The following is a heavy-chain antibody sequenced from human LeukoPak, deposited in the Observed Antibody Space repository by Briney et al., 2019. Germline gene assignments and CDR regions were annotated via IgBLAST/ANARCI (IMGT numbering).Heavy chain of an antibody. V-gene: IGHV3-48*01. CDR2: ISGSTTTV. J-gene: IGHJ6*02. Sequence: QPGGSLRLSCAASGFTFRDYNMNWVRQAPGKGLEWLSYISGSTTTVYYADSVRGRFSISRDNVKNSLFLQMNSLRAEDTAIYYCARDLISGATKSYYGMDVWGQGTTVTVSS. D-gene: IGHD1-26*01. CDR1: GFTFRDYN. CDR3: ARDLISGATKSYYGMDV.